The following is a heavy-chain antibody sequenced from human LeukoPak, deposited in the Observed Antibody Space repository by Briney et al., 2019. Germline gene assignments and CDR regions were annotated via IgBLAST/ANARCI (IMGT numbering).Heavy chain of an antibody. CDR2: IYHSGST. D-gene: IGHD1-26*01. V-gene: IGHV4-38-2*02. Sequence: SETLSLTCTVSGYSISSGYYWGWIRQPPGKGLEWIGSIYHSGSTYYNPSLKSRVTISVDTSKNQFSLKLSSVTAADTAVYYCARDATTSGSYPPNFDYWGQGTLVTVSS. CDR3: ARDATTSGSYPPNFDY. CDR1: GYSISSGYY. J-gene: IGHJ4*02.